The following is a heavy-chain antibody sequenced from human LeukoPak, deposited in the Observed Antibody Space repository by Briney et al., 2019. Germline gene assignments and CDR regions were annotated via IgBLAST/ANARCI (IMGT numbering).Heavy chain of an antibody. CDR1: GFTFSSYG. J-gene: IGHJ1*01. V-gene: IGHV3-23*01. Sequence: PGGSLRLSCAASGFTFSSYGMHWVRQAPGKGLEWVSAISGSGGSTYYADSVKGRFTISRDNSKNTLYLQMNSLRAEDTAVYYCAKDPGSGSYHTQYFQHWGQGTLVTVSS. CDR2: ISGSGGST. D-gene: IGHD3-10*01. CDR3: AKDPGSGSYHTQYFQH.